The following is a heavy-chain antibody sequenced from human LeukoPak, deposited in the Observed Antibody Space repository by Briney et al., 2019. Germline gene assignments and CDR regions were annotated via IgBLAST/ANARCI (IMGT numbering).Heavy chain of an antibody. V-gene: IGHV4-59*01. CDR1: GGSFSGYY. CDR2: IYYSGST. Sequence: PSETLSLTCAVYGGSFSGYYWSWIRQPPGKGLEWIGYIYYSGSTNYNPSLKSRVTISVDTSKNQFSLRLSSVTAADTAVYYCARGLYDSSGYYSDVWDYWGQGTLVTVSS. CDR3: ARGLYDSSGYYSDVWDY. J-gene: IGHJ4*02. D-gene: IGHD3-22*01.